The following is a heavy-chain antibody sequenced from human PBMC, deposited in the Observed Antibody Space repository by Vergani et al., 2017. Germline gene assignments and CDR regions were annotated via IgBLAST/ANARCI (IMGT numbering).Heavy chain of an antibody. J-gene: IGHJ4*02. Sequence: QVQLVQSGAEVKKPGASVKVSCKASGGTFSSYAISWVRQAPGQGLVWMGRIIPILGIANYAQKFQGRVTITADKSTSTAYMELSSLRSEDTAVYYCAREGVGATFGYWGQGTLVTVSS. D-gene: IGHD1-26*01. CDR1: GGTFSSYA. V-gene: IGHV1-69*04. CDR2: IIPILGIA. CDR3: AREGVGATFGY.